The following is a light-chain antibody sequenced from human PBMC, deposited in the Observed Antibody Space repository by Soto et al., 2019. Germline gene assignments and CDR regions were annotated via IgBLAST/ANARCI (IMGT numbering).Light chain of an antibody. CDR1: QAISSH. CDR2: GAS. CDR3: LQDYNYPYT. V-gene: IGKV1-9*01. J-gene: IGKJ5*01. Sequence: DIQLTQSPSFLSASVGGRVTITCRASQAISSHLAWYQQKPGKAPNLLIYGASTLQSGVPSRFSGSGSGTQFTLTISSLQPEDFATYYCLQDYNYPYTFGQGTRLEIK.